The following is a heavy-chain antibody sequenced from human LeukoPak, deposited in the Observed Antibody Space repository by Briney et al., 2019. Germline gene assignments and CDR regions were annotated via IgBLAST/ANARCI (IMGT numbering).Heavy chain of an antibody. CDR1: GFTFSSYW. Sequence: GGSLRLSCAASGFTFSSYWMSWVRQAPVKGLEWVANIKQDGNEKYYVGSVKGRFTISRDNAKNSLYLQMNSLRAEDTAVYYCARRGLRSQPEKPYYGMDVWGQGTTVTVSS. V-gene: IGHV3-7*01. J-gene: IGHJ6*02. CDR3: ARRGLRSQPEKPYYGMDV. D-gene: IGHD3-3*01. CDR2: IKQDGNEK.